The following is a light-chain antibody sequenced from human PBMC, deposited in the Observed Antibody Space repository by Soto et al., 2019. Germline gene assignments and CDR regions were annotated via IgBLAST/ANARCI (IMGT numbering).Light chain of an antibody. CDR3: QHYNSYSEA. CDR2: KAS. J-gene: IGKJ1*01. V-gene: IGKV1-5*03. CDR1: QNIITY. Sequence: DIQVTQSPSSLSASVGDRVTITCRASQNIITYLNWYQQKSGKAPKLLIYKASTLKSGVPSRFSGSGSGTEFTLTISSLQPDDFATYYCQHYNSYSEAFGQGTKV.